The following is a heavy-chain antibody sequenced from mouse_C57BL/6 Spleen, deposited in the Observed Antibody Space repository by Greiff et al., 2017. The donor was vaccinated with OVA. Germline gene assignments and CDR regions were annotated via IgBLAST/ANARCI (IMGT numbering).Heavy chain of an antibody. CDR1: GYTFTSYW. Sequence: QVQLQQPGTELVKPGASVKLSCKASGYTFTSYWMHWVKQRPGQGLEWIGNINPSNGGTKYNEKFTSKARLTVDKYSSTAYMQLSSLTSEDSAVYYCARSAYYDYDVADVWGTGTTATVSS. J-gene: IGHJ1*03. V-gene: IGHV1-53*01. D-gene: IGHD2-4*01. CDR3: ARSAYYDYDVADV. CDR2: INPSNGGT.